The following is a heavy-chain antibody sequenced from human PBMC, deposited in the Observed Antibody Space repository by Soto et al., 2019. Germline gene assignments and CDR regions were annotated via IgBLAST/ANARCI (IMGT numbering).Heavy chain of an antibody. CDR2: ISAYNGST. V-gene: IGHV1-18*01. CDR1: GYTFTSYG. J-gene: IGHJ5*02. CDR3: ARDREVAWWFDP. Sequence: ASVKVSCKASGYTFTSYGISWVRQAPGQGLEWMGWISAYNGSTNYAQKLQGRVTMTTDTSTSTAYMELRSLRSDDTAVYYCARDREVAWWFDPWGQGTLVTVSS. D-gene: IGHD3-10*01.